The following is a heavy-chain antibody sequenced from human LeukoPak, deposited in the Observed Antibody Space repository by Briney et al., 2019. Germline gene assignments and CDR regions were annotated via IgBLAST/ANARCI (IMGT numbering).Heavy chain of an antibody. J-gene: IGHJ5*02. CDR1: GDSISSNNAA. V-gene: IGHV6-1*01. CDR2: TYFRSEWHQ. Sequence: LSQTLSLTCVIPGDSISSNNAAWNWIRQSPSRGLEWLGRTYFRSEWHQDYAASVKGRIRIDSDTSKNQFSLHLTSMTPGDTAVYYCTSGWALNAWCQGTLVTVSS. D-gene: IGHD3-16*01. CDR3: TSGWALNA.